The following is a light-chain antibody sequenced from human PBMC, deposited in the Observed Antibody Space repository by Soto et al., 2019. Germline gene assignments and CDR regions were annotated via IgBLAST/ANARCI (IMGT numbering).Light chain of an antibody. CDR3: QQYGSSPAT. CDR2: GAS. J-gene: IGKJ1*01. CDR1: QSVSSSY. V-gene: IGKV3-20*01. Sequence: EIVLTQPPGTLSLSPGERATLSCRASQSVSSSYLAWYQQKPGQAPRLLIYGASSRAIGIPDRFSGSGSGTDFTLTISRLEPEDFAVYYCQQYGSSPATLGQGTKVDIK.